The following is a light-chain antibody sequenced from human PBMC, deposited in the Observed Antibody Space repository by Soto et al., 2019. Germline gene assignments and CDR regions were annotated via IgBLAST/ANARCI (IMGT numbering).Light chain of an antibody. CDR1: QSVNSN. J-gene: IGKJ5*01. CDR2: GIS. Sequence: EIVMTQSPATLSVSQGERATLSCRASQSVNSNYLAWYQQKPGQAPRLRIYGISKRATDIPDRFSGSGSGTEVTITISSLQPEDCAKYYCQQHCEWLITFGIGKPLEIK. CDR3: QQHCEWLIT. V-gene: IGKV3D-15*01.